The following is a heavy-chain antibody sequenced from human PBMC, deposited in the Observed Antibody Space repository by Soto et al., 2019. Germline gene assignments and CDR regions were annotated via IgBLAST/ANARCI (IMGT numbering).Heavy chain of an antibody. J-gene: IGHJ4*02. CDR1: GGTFSRHS. D-gene: IGHD3-10*01. Sequence: QVQMVQSGAEVKKPGSSARVSCKVSGGTFSRHSISWVRQAPGQGLEWMGGIIPIFDATQYAQKFQGRLTITADESTTTFHMDLSGLRPGATAIYYCARDLTSVRGSWGQGTLVTVS. CDR3: ARDLTSVRGS. V-gene: IGHV1-69*01. CDR2: IIPIFDAT.